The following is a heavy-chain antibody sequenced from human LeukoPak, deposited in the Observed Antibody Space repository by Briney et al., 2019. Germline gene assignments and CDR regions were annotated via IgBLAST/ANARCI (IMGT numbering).Heavy chain of an antibody. Sequence: GASVKVSCKASGYTFISYAMHWVRQAPGQRLEWMGWINAGNGNTKYSQKFQGRVTITRDTSASTAYMELSSLRSEDTAVYYCASSYCSSTSCYPYYYYGMDVWGQGTTVTVSS. J-gene: IGHJ6*02. CDR1: GYTFISYA. V-gene: IGHV1-3*01. CDR2: INAGNGNT. CDR3: ASSYCSSTSCYPYYYYGMDV. D-gene: IGHD2-2*01.